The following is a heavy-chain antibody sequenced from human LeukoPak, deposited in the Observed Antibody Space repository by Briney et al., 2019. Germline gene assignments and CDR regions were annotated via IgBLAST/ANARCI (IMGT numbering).Heavy chain of an antibody. Sequence: GGSLRLSCAASGFTFSSYAMSWVRQAPGKGLEWVSAISGSGGSTYYADSVNGPFTISRDNSKNTLYLQMNSLRAEDTAVYFCAKTMYYYDSTGYYYFQHWGQGTPVTVSS. D-gene: IGHD3-22*01. CDR1: GFTFSSYA. V-gene: IGHV3-23*01. CDR2: ISGSGGST. CDR3: AKTMYYYDSTGYYYFQH. J-gene: IGHJ1*01.